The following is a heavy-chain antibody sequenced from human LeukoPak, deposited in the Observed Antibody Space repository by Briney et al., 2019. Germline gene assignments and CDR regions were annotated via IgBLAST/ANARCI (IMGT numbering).Heavy chain of an antibody. V-gene: IGHV4-34*01. CDR1: GGSFSGYY. Sequence: SETLSLTCAVYGGSFSGYYWSWIRQPPGKGLEWIGEINHSGSTNYNPSLKSRVTISVDTSKNQFSLKLSSVTAADTAVYYCAGTVFGETDPETENYPNWFDPWGQGTLVTVSS. D-gene: IGHD3-3*01. CDR3: AGTVFGETDPETENYPNWFDP. J-gene: IGHJ5*02. CDR2: INHSGST.